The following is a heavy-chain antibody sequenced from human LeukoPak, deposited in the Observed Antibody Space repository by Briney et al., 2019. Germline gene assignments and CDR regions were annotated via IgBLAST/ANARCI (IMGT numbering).Heavy chain of an antibody. CDR3: ARSNGFSMDV. D-gene: IGHD2-8*01. V-gene: IGHV3-74*01. CDR2: IKRDGSGT. J-gene: IGHJ6*02. CDR1: GFTFNFNS. Sequence: PGGSLRLSCAASGFTFNFNSMHWVRQGPGKGLVWVSRIKRDGSGTTYADSVKGRVTISRDNAKNTLYLQMNSLRAEDTAVYYCARSNGFSMDVWGQGTTVTVSS.